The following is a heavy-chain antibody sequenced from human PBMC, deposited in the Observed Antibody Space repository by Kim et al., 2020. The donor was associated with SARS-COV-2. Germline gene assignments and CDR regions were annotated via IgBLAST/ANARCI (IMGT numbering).Heavy chain of an antibody. Sequence: GGSLRLSCAASGFIFSDYSMNWVRQAPGKGLEWVSYITSSSGTIYTADSVKGRFTISRDNAKNSLYLQMDSLRVEDTAVYYCAREGVALPDYWGQGTLVTVSS. CDR2: ITSSSGTI. CDR3: AREGVALPDY. D-gene: IGHD5-12*01. J-gene: IGHJ4*02. V-gene: IGHV3-48*04. CDR1: GFIFSDYS.